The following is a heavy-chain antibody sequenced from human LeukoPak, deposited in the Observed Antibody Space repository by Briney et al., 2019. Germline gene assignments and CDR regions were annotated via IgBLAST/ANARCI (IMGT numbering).Heavy chain of an antibody. CDR3: ARAWAVSFDN. CDR1: GFTFSDYY. Sequence: PGGSLRLSCAASGFTFSDYYMSWIRQAPGKGLEWVSYISSSSSYTKYADSVRGRSTISRDNAKNSLYLQMNSLRAEDTAVYYCARAWAVSFDNWGQGTLVTVSS. V-gene: IGHV3-11*06. J-gene: IGHJ4*02. D-gene: IGHD4-17*01. CDR2: ISSSSSYT.